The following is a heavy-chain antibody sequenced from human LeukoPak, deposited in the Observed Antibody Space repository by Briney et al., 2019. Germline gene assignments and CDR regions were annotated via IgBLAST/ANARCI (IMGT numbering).Heavy chain of an antibody. V-gene: IGHV3-23*01. CDR3: AKDAGLQWLTHANFQH. CDR1: GFTFSTYA. J-gene: IGHJ1*01. Sequence: GGSLRLSCAASGFTFSTYAMSWVRQGPGKGLEWVSSITGSGNSTYYADSVKGRFTISRDNAKNSLYLQMNSLRAEDTALYYCAKDAGLQWLTHANFQHWGQGTLVTVSS. CDR2: ITGSGNST. D-gene: IGHD6-19*01.